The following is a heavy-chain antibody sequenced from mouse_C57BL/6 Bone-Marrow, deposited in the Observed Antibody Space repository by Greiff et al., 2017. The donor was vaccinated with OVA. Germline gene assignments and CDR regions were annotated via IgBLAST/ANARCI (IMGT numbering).Heavy chain of an antibody. V-gene: IGHV2-6*01. CDR3: ASGRGLPFAY. CDR2: IWGVGST. J-gene: IGHJ3*01. CDR1: GFSLTSYG. D-gene: IGHD5-5*01. Sequence: QVQLKESGPGLVAPSQSLSITCTVSGFSLTSYGVDWVRQSPGKGLEWLGVIWGVGSTNSNSALKSRLSISKDNSKSQVILKMNSLQTDDTAMYYCASGRGLPFAYWGQGTLVTVSA.